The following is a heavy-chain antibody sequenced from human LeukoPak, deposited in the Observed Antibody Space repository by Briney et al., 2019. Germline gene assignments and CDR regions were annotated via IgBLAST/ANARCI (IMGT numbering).Heavy chain of an antibody. CDR1: GFTFSSYS. J-gene: IGHJ4*02. CDR2: IYRGDDT. Sequence: GGSLRLSCAASGFTFSSYSMNWVRQAPGKGLEWVSIIYRGDDTDYADSVKGRFVISRDSSKNTVLLQLNSVGVDDTATYFCARVKNGYNYVFDSWGQGTLVTVSS. CDR3: ARVKNGYNYVFDS. V-gene: IGHV3-53*01. D-gene: IGHD5-24*01.